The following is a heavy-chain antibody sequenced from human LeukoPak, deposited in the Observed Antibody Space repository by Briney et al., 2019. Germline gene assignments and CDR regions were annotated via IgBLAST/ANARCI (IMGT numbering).Heavy chain of an antibody. D-gene: IGHD3-10*01. CDR3: ARAGRWETSIDY. V-gene: IGHV3-30*02. CDR1: GFTFSSYG. CDR2: IRYDGSNK. Sequence: QSGGSLRLSCAASGFTFSSYGMHWVRQAPGKGLEWVAFIRYDGSNKYYADSVKGRFTISRDNAKNSLYLQMNSLRAEDSAVYYCARAGRWETSIDYWGQGTLVTVSS. J-gene: IGHJ4*02.